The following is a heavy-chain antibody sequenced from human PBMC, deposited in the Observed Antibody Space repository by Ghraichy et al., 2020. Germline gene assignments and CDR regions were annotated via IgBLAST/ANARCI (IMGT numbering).Heavy chain of an antibody. J-gene: IGHJ5*02. V-gene: IGHV1-46*03. CDR2: INPSGGST. Sequence: ASVKVSCKASGYTFTSYYMHWVRQAPGQGLEWMGIINPSGGSTSYAQKFQGRVTMTRDTSTSTVYMELSSLRSEDTAVYYCAREGDTAMGLNWFDPWGQGTLVTVSS. CDR3: AREGDTAMGLNWFDP. CDR1: GYTFTSYY. D-gene: IGHD5-18*01.